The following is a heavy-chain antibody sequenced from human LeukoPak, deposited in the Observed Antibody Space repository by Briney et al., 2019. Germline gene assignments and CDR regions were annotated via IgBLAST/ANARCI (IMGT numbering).Heavy chain of an antibody. CDR3: AKSGTGYYTYFDY. CDR1: GFTFSSYA. V-gene: IGHV3-23*01. J-gene: IGHJ4*02. D-gene: IGHD3/OR15-3a*01. CDR2: ISGSGGST. Sequence: GGSLRLSCAASGFTFSSYAMNWVRQAPGKGLEWVSAISGSGGSTYYADSMKGRFTMSRDNSKNTLYLQMNSLRAEDTAIYYCAKSGTGYYTYFDYWGQGTLVTVSS.